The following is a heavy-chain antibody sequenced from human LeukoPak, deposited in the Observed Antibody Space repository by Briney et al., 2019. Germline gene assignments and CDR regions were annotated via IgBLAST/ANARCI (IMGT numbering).Heavy chain of an antibody. V-gene: IGHV1-2*02. CDR3: ARAETTVTTIDY. CDR2: INPNSGGT. J-gene: IGHJ4*02. CDR1: GYTFTGYY. Sequence: APVKVSCKASGYTFTGYYMHWVRQAPGQGLEWMGWINPNSGGTNYAQKFQGRVTMTRDTSISTAYMELSRLRSDDTAVYYCARAETTVTTIDYWGQGTLVTVSS. D-gene: IGHD4-17*01.